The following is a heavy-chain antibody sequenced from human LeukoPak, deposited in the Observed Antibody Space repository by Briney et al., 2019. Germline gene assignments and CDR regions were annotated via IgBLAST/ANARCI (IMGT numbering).Heavy chain of an antibody. V-gene: IGHV4-30-4*01. Sequence: SETLSLTCTVSGGSISSGDYYWSWIRQPPGKGLEWIGYIYYSGSTYYNPSLKSRVTISVDTSKKQFSLKLSSVTAADTAVYYCVTYYFDSSGPKKNYWGQGTLVTVSS. D-gene: IGHD3-22*01. CDR2: IYYSGST. CDR3: VTYYFDSSGPKKNY. J-gene: IGHJ4*02. CDR1: GGSISSGDYY.